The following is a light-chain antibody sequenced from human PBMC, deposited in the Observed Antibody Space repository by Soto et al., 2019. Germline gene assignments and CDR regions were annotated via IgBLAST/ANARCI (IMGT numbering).Light chain of an antibody. CDR2: DNY. J-gene: IGLJ2*01. CDR1: SSNIGSNY. CDR3: DSWDNSLSVVL. V-gene: IGLV1-51*01. Sequence: QSVLTQPPSGSAAPGQRVTISCSGSSSNIGSNYVSWYQQLPGTAPKLLIYDNYKRPSGIPDRFSGSTSGTSATLAIAGLQTGDEADYYCDSWDNSLSVVLFGGGTKLTVL.